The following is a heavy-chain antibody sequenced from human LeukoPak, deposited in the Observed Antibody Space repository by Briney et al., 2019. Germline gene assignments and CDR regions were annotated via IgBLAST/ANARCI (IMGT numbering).Heavy chain of an antibody. D-gene: IGHD3-10*01. CDR1: GDSIGSGAYY. J-gene: IGHJ4*02. CDR3: ARDLGAVGSGSPFEFGY. CDR2: IYYSGST. V-gene: IGHV4-30-4*01. Sequence: SGTLSLTCSVSGDSIGSGAYYWSWIRQPPGKGLEWIGYIYYSGSTYYNPSLQSRVIISVDTSKNQFSLKLSSVTAADTAVYYCARDLGAVGSGSPFEFGYWGQGTLVIVSS.